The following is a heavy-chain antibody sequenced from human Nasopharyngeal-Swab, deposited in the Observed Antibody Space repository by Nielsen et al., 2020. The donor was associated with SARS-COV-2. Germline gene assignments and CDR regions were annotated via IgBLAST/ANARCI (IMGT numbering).Heavy chain of an antibody. V-gene: IGHV1-46*01. J-gene: IGHJ4*02. CDR1: GYTFTGYY. CDR3: ARDQAARLSHAGY. Sequence: ASVKVSCKASGYTFTGYYMHWVRQAPGQGLEWMGIINPSGGGTSYAQKFQGRVTMTRDTSTSTVYMELSSLRSEDTAVYYCARDQAARLSHAGYWGQGTLVTVSS. CDR2: INPSGGGT. D-gene: IGHD6-6*01.